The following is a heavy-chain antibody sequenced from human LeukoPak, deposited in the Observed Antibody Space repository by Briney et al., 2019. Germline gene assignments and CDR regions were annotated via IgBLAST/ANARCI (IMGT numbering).Heavy chain of an antibody. D-gene: IGHD3-10*01. V-gene: IGHV1-24*01. CDR2: FDPEDGET. CDR1: GYTLTELS. Sequence: ASVKVSCKVSGYTLTELSMHWVRQAPGKGLEWWGGFDPEDGETMYAQKCQGRVTMTEDTSTDTAYMELSSLRSEDTAVYYCAVYGSGSYSLDYWGQGTLVTVSS. J-gene: IGHJ4*02. CDR3: AVYGSGSYSLDY.